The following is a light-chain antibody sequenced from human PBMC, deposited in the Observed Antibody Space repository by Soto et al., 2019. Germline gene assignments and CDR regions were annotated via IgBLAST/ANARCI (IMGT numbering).Light chain of an antibody. Sequence: EIVMTQSPATLSVSPGERATLSCRASQSVSSNLAWYQQKPGQAPRLLIYGASTRATGIPARFSGSGSGTEFTLTISSLQSADFAVYYCQQYNNWPQTLGQGTRLEIK. CDR3: QQYNNWPQT. V-gene: IGKV3-15*01. CDR1: QSVSSN. CDR2: GAS. J-gene: IGKJ5*01.